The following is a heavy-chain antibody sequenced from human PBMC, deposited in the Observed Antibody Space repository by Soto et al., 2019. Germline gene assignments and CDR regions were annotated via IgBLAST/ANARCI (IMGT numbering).Heavy chain of an antibody. CDR1: GGSFSGYY. J-gene: IGHJ6*02. Sequence: SETLSLTCAVYGGSFSGYYWSWIRQPPGKGLEWIGYIYYSGSTYYNPSLKSRVTISVDTSKSQFSLKLSSVTAADTAVYYCARDFTDSSGPTLGMGVWGQGTTVTVSS. CDR3: ARDFTDSSGPTLGMGV. D-gene: IGHD6-19*01. CDR2: IYYSGST. V-gene: IGHV4-34*09.